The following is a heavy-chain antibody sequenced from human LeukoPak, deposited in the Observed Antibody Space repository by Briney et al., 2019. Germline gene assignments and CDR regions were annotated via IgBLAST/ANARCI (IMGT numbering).Heavy chain of an antibody. CDR1: GYTFTGYY. Sequence: GASVKVSCKASGYTFTGYYMHWVRQAPGQGLEWMGWINPNSGGTNYAQKFQGRVTMTRDTSISTAYMELSRLRSDDTAVYYCARDPAARDVWGSVNPYNWFDPWGQGTLVTVSS. D-gene: IGHD3-16*01. CDR3: ARDPAARDVWGSVNPYNWFDP. J-gene: IGHJ5*02. V-gene: IGHV1-2*02. CDR2: INPNSGGT.